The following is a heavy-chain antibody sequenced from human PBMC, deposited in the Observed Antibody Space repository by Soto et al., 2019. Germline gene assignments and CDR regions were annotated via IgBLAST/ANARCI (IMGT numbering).Heavy chain of an antibody. CDR3: ARVRGVTMIVVVGLMDV. Sequence: SVKVCCKASVGTFSSYAISWVRQAPGQGLEWMGGIIPIFGTANYAQKFQGRVTITADESTSTAYMELSSLRSEDTAVYYCARVRGVTMIVVVGLMDVWGQGTTVTVSS. V-gene: IGHV1-69*13. CDR1: VGTFSSYA. J-gene: IGHJ6*02. D-gene: IGHD3-22*01. CDR2: IIPIFGTA.